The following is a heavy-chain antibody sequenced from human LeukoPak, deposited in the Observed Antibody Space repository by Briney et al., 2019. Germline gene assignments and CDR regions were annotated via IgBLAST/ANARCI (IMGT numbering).Heavy chain of an antibody. Sequence: SVKVSCKASGGTFSSYAISWVRQAPGQGLEWMGGIIPIFGTANYAQKFQGRVTITADKSTSTAYMELSSLRSEDTAVYYCARDRSPGYSSSWYLSWGQGTLVTVSS. J-gene: IGHJ4*02. CDR1: GGTFSSYA. V-gene: IGHV1-69*06. CDR3: ARDRSPGYSSSWYLS. CDR2: IIPIFGTA. D-gene: IGHD6-13*01.